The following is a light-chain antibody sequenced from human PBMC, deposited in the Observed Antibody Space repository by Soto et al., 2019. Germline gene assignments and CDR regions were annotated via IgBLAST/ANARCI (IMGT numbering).Light chain of an antibody. CDR3: STWDARLSGRV. CDR2: SDD. Sequence: QLVLTQPPSASGTPGQTVTISCSGASSNIGNNFVSWYQQVPGTAPKLLIYSDDQRPSGVPDRVSGSKSGTSASLAISGLRSEDEADYYCSTWDARLSGRVFGGGTKLTVL. V-gene: IGLV1-47*02. J-gene: IGLJ3*02. CDR1: SSNIGNNF.